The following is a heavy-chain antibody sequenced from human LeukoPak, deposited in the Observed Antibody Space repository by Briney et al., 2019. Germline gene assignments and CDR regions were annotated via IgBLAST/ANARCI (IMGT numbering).Heavy chain of an antibody. CDR2: IIPILGIA. CDR3: ARVGDCSGGSCRNDAFDI. Sequence: SVKVSCKASGGTFSSYAISWVRQAPGQGLEWMGRIIPILGIANYAQKFQGRVTITADKSTSTAYMELSSLRSEDTAVYYCARVGDCSGGSCRNDAFDIWGQGTMVTVSS. J-gene: IGHJ3*02. D-gene: IGHD2-15*01. CDR1: GGTFSSYA. V-gene: IGHV1-69*04.